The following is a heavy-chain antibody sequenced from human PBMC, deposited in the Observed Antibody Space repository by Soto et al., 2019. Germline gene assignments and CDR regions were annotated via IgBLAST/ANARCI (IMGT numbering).Heavy chain of an antibody. D-gene: IGHD3-16*01. CDR2: INPSGGST. CDR3: ARDWARLYGMDV. J-gene: IGHJ6*02. V-gene: IGHV1-46*01. Sequence: ASVKVSCKASGYTFTSYYMHWVRQAPGQGLEWMGIINPSGGSTSYAQKFQGRVTMTRDTSTSTVYMELSSLRSEDTTVYYCARDWARLYGMDVWGQGTTVTVSS. CDR1: GYTFTSYY.